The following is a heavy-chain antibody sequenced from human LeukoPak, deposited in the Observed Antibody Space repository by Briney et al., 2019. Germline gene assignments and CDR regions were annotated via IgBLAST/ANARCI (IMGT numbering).Heavy chain of an antibody. CDR3: ARDYFPVAGTDY. J-gene: IGHJ4*02. D-gene: IGHD6-19*01. CDR1: GYTFTGYY. Sequence: GATVKVSCKASGYTFTGYYMHWVRQAPGQGLEWMGWINPNSGGTNYAQKFQGRVTMTRDTSISTAYMELSRLRSDDTAVYYCARDYFPVAGTDYWGQGTLVTVSS. CDR2: INPNSGGT. V-gene: IGHV1-2*02.